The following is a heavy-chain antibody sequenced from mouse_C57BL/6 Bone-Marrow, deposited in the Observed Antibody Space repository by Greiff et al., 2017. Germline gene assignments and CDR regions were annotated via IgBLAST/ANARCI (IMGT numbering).Heavy chain of an antibody. Sequence: VQLQQSGAELVRPGTSVKMSCKASGYTFTNYWIGWAKQRPGHGLEWIGDIYPGGGYTNYNEKFKGKATLTADKSSSTAYMQFSSLTSEDSAIYYCARGGLRRYFVVWGTGTTVTVSS. D-gene: IGHD2-4*01. J-gene: IGHJ1*03. CDR3: ARGGLRRYFVV. V-gene: IGHV1-63*01. CDR2: IYPGGGYT. CDR1: GYTFTNYW.